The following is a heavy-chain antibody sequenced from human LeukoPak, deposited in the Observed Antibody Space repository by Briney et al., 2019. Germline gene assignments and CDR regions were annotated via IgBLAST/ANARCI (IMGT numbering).Heavy chain of an antibody. Sequence: GGSLRLSCAASGLTLSNAWMSWVRQAPGKGLEWVGRIRSKTDGGTTDYAASVKGRFTISRDDSKNTLYLQMNSLKTEDTAVYYCATANWFDPWGQGALVSVSS. CDR1: GLTLSNAW. CDR3: ATANWFDP. J-gene: IGHJ5*02. CDR2: IRSKTDGGTT. V-gene: IGHV3-15*01.